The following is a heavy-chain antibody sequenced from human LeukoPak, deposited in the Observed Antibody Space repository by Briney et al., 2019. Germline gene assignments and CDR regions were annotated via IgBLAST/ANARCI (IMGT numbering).Heavy chain of an antibody. Sequence: PSETLSLTCTVSDGSISSSSYFWGWIRQPPGKGLEWIGTIYYSGSTNYNPSLKSRVTISVDTSKNQFSLKLSSVTAADTAVYYCARGTTVTPWYFDLWGRGTLVTVSS. D-gene: IGHD4-17*01. CDR1: DGSISSSSYF. CDR2: IYYSGST. J-gene: IGHJ2*01. CDR3: ARGTTVTPWYFDL. V-gene: IGHV4-39*07.